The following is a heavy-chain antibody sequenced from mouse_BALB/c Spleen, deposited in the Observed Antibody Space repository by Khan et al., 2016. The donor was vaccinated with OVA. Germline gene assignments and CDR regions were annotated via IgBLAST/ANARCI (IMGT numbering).Heavy chain of an antibody. V-gene: IGHV5-12*02. D-gene: IGHD1-3*01. Sequence: EVALVESGGGLVQPGGSLKLSCATSGFTFSDYYMYWVRQTPEKRLEWVAYISNGGGSTYYPDTVKGRFTISRDNAKNTLYLQMSRLKSEDTAMYYCARQLNGAMDYWGQGTSVTVSS. CDR1: GFTFSDYY. CDR2: ISNGGGST. CDR3: ARQLNGAMDY. J-gene: IGHJ4*01.